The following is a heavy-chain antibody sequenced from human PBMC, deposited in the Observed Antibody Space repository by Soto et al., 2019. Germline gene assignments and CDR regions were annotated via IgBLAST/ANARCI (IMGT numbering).Heavy chain of an antibody. CDR3: ARSHYDSSGPIRAGAFDI. CDR2: INHSGST. Sequence: SETLSLTCAVYGGSFSGYYWSWIRQPPGKGLEWIGEINHSGSTNYNPSLKSRVTISVDTSKNQFSLKLSSVTAADTAVYYCARSHYDSSGPIRAGAFDIWGQGTMVTVSS. CDR1: GGSFSGYY. J-gene: IGHJ3*02. D-gene: IGHD3-22*01. V-gene: IGHV4-34*01.